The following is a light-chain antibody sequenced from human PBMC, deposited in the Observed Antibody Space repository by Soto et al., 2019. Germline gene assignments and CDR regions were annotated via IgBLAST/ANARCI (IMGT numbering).Light chain of an antibody. CDR2: GAS. J-gene: IGKJ1*01. CDR1: QSVNSD. CDR3: QQNNNWHRT. Sequence: ETVMTQSPATLSVSPGERATLSCRASQSVNSDLAWYQKKPGQAPRLLIYGASTRATGIPARFSGGGSGTDFTHTISSLPSENFAAYYCQQNNNWHRTFGQGTKVEIK. V-gene: IGKV3-15*01.